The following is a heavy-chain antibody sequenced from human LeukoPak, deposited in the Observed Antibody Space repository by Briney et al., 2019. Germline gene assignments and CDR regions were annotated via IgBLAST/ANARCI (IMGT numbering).Heavy chain of an antibody. CDR2: INPSGGST. D-gene: IGHD3-10*01. J-gene: IGHJ4*02. CDR1: GYTFTSYY. CDR3: ARGNPGVIDY. V-gene: IGHV1-46*01. Sequence: ASVKVSCKASGYTFTSYYMHWVRQAPGQGLEWMGMINPSGGSTSYAQKFQGGVTMTRDTSTGTVYMELSSLRSEDTAVYYCARGNPGVIDYWGQGTLVTVSS.